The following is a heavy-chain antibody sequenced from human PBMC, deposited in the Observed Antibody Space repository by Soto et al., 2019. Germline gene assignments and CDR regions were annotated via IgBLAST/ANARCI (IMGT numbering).Heavy chain of an antibody. Sequence: QVQLVQSGAEVKKPGSSVKVSCKASGGTFSSYAISWVRQAPGQGLEWMGGIIPIFGTANYAQKFQGRVTITADESTSTAYMELSSLRSEDTAVYYCARGESGYYYDSSGYFQFDYWGKGTLVTVSS. J-gene: IGHJ4*02. D-gene: IGHD3-22*01. CDR2: IIPIFGTA. CDR1: GGTFSSYA. CDR3: ARGESGYYYDSSGYFQFDY. V-gene: IGHV1-69*12.